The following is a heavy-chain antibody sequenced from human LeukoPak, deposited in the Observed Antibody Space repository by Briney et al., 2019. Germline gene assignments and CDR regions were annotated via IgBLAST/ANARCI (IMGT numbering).Heavy chain of an antibody. Sequence: SETLSLTCAVYGGSFSGYYWSWIRQPPGKGLEWIGEINHSGSTNYNPSLKSRVTISVDTSKNQFSLKLSSVTAADTAVYYCARVGEIEGDLDDAFDIWGQGTMVTVPS. J-gene: IGHJ3*02. CDR1: GGSFSGYY. CDR2: INHSGST. V-gene: IGHV4-34*01. D-gene: IGHD2-21*02. CDR3: ARVGEIEGDLDDAFDI.